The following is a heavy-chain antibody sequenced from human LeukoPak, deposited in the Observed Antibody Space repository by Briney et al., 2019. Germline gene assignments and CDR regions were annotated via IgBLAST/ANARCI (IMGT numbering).Heavy chain of an antibody. Sequence: SVKVSCKASGGTFSSYAISWVRQAPGQGLEWMGGIIPIFGTANYAQKFQGRVTMTRNTSISTAYMELSSLRSEDTAVYYCAREFYGRLVRNLDYYYGMDVWGQGTTVTVSS. V-gene: IGHV1-69*05. CDR1: GGTFSSYA. D-gene: IGHD6-19*01. CDR2: IIPIFGTA. J-gene: IGHJ6*02. CDR3: AREFYGRLVRNLDYYYGMDV.